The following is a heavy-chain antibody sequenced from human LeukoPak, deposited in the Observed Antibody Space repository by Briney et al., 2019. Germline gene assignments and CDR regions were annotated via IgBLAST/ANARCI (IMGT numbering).Heavy chain of an antibody. CDR3: ARGGLPVWYYYMDV. Sequence: ASVKVSCKASGYSFTRYFINWVRQAPGQGLEWMGWINTNTGNPTYAQGFTGRFVFSLDSSVSTAYLQISSLKAEDTAVYYCARGGLPVWYYYMDVWGKGTTVTVSS. J-gene: IGHJ6*03. D-gene: IGHD2-15*01. V-gene: IGHV7-4-1*02. CDR1: GYSFTRYF. CDR2: INTNTGNP.